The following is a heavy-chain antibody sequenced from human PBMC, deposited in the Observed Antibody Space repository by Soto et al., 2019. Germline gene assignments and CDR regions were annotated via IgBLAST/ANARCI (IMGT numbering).Heavy chain of an antibody. CDR1: GFTFSSYA. J-gene: IGHJ4*02. CDR2: ISGSGGST. V-gene: IGHV3-23*01. CDR3: AKGGAPPG. D-gene: IGHD3-10*01. Sequence: EVQLLESGGGLVQPGGSLRLSCAASGFTFSSYAMSWVRQAPGKGLEWVSAISGSGGSTYYADSVKGRFTISRDNSKNTLNLQRNSVRAEDTSVYYCAKGGAPPGWGQGTLVTVSS.